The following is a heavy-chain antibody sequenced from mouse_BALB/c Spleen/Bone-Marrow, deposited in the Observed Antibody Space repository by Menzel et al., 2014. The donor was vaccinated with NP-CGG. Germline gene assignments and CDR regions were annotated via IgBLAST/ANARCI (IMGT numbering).Heavy chain of an antibody. CDR3: ARGDPFDY. J-gene: IGHJ2*01. Sequence: QVQLQQSGAELARPGASVKLSCKASGYTFTSYWMQWVKQRPGQGLEWIGAIYPGDGDARYTQKFKGKATLTADKSSSTAYMQLGSLAPEDSAVYYCARGDPFDYWGQGTTLTVSS. CDR1: GYTFTSYW. V-gene: IGHV1-87*01. CDR2: IYPGDGDA.